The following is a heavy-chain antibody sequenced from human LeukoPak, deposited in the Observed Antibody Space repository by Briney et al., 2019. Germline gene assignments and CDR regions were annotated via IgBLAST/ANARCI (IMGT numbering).Heavy chain of an antibody. V-gene: IGHV3-21*01. Sequence: GGSLRLSCAASGFTFSSYSMNWVRQAPGKGLEWVSSISSSSSYIYYADSVKGRFTISRDNAKNSLYLQMNSLRAEDTAVYYCARLDITMVRGVTLEYNWFDPWGQGTLVTASS. D-gene: IGHD3-10*01. CDR1: GFTFSSYS. CDR2: ISSSSSYI. J-gene: IGHJ5*02. CDR3: ARLDITMVRGVTLEYNWFDP.